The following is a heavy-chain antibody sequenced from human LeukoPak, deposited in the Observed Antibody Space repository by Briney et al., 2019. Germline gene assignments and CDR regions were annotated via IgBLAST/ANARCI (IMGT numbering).Heavy chain of an antibody. CDR1: GXSISSYY. J-gene: IGHJ4*02. D-gene: IGHD5-18*01. Sequence: SETLSLTCTVSGXSISSYYWSWIRQPPGKGLEWIGYIYYSGSTNYNPSLKSRVTISVDTSKNQFSLKLSSVTAADTAVYYCARHGYSYGVLWGQGTLVTVSS. CDR3: ARHGYSYGVL. CDR2: IYYSGST. V-gene: IGHV4-59*01.